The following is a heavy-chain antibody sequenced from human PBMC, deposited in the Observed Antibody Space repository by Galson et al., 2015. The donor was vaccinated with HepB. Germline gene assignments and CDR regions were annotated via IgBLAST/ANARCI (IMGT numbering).Heavy chain of an antibody. J-gene: IGHJ6*03. CDR1: GYTFTTFS. CDR2: INVAEDKT. CDR3: ARSEVPGYFYYYMDV. V-gene: IGHV1-3*01. Sequence: SVKVSCKASGYTFTTFSMHWVRQAPGQGLEWMGWINVAEDKTKYSQKFEGRVTITRDTSASTVHLELSSLRSEDTAVYYCARSEVPGYFYYYMDVWGTGTTVIVSS. D-gene: IGHD4/OR15-4a*01.